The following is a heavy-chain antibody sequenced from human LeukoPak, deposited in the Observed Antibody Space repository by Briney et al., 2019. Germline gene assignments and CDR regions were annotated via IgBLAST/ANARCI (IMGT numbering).Heavy chain of an antibody. Sequence: SETLSLTCTVYGGSFSGYYWSWIRQPPGKGLEWIGEINHSGSTNYNPSLKSRVTISVDTSKNQFSLRLSSVTAADTAVYYCARKSIVTAGRKPYDFWDQGTLVTVSP. CDR1: GGSFSGYY. J-gene: IGHJ4*02. CDR2: INHSGST. CDR3: ARKSIVTAGRKPYDF. V-gene: IGHV4-34*01. D-gene: IGHD6-13*01.